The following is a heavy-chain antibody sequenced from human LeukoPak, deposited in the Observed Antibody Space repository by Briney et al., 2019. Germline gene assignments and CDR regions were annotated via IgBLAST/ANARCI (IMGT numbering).Heavy chain of an antibody. V-gene: IGHV3-74*01. CDR3: ARDRVLGGIDY. D-gene: IGHD1-1*01. CDR2: MNSDGSSI. J-gene: IGHJ4*02. Sequence: GGSLGLSCAASGFIFSSHWMHWVRQTPGKGLVWVSRMNSDGSSITYADSVKGRFTISRDNAKNTLYLQMNSLRAEDTAVYYCARDRVLGGIDYWGQGTLVTVSS. CDR1: GFIFSSHW.